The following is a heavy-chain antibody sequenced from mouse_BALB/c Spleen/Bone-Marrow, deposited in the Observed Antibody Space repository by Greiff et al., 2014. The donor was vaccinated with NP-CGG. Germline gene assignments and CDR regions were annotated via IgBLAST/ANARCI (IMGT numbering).Heavy chain of an antibody. CDR3: ARRGSIYDGYLDY. CDR1: GYSITSGYS. V-gene: IGHV3-1*02. D-gene: IGHD2-3*01. J-gene: IGHJ2*01. Sequence: VQLQQSGPDLVKPSQSLSLTCTVTGYSITSGYSWHWIRQFPGNKLEWMGYIQYSGSTNYNPSLKSRISITRDTSKNQLFLQLNSVTTEDTATYYCARRGSIYDGYLDYWGQGTTLTVSS. CDR2: IQYSGST.